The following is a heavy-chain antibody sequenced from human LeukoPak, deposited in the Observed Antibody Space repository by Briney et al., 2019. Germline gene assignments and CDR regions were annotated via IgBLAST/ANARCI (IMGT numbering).Heavy chain of an antibody. Sequence: PGGSLRLSCAASGVTFSSYAMSWVRQAPGKGLRWVSAISGSGGSTYYADSVKGRFTISRDNSKNTLYLQMNSLRAEDTAVYYCARGHSGWYDYWGQGTLVTVSS. CDR1: GVTFSSYA. V-gene: IGHV3-23*01. CDR3: ARGHSGWYDY. J-gene: IGHJ4*02. D-gene: IGHD6-19*01. CDR2: ISGSGGST.